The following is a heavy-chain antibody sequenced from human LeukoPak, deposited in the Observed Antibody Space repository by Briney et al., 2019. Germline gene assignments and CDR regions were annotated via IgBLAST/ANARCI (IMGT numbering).Heavy chain of an antibody. V-gene: IGHV4-34*01. J-gene: IGHJ6*02. CDR3: ARAYHGSGSYHADYYGMDV. CDR2: INHSGST. CDR1: GGSFSGYY. Sequence: PSETLSLTCAVYGGSFSGYYWSWIRQPPGKGLEWIGEINHSGSTNYNPSLKSRVTISVDTSKNQFSLKLSSVTAADTAVYYCARAYHGSGSYHADYYGMDVWGQGTTVTVSS. D-gene: IGHD3-10*01.